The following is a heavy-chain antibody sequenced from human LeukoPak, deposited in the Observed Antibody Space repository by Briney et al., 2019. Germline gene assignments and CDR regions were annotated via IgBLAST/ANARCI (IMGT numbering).Heavy chain of an antibody. CDR3: ARIIVGATGIDY. Sequence: GGSLRLSCAVSGFTFSTYWMHWVRQAPGKGLVWVSRINTDGSLINYADPVKGRFTMSRDNSKNTLYLQMSSLRAEDTAVYYCARIIVGATGIDYWGQGTLVTVSS. CDR2: INTDGSLI. D-gene: IGHD1-26*01. V-gene: IGHV3-74*01. CDR1: GFTFSTYW. J-gene: IGHJ4*02.